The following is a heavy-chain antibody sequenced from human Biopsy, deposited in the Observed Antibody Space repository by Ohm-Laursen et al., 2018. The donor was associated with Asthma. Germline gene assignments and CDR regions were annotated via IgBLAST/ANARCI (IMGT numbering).Heavy chain of an antibody. CDR1: GFSFSNFA. V-gene: IGHV3-30*01. J-gene: IGHJ3*02. CDR3: VRDGTDDAFDI. D-gene: IGHD1-1*01. CDR2: ISKDASTQ. Sequence: SLRLSCAASGFSFSNFAIHWVRQAPGKGLEWVGVISKDASTQDYADSVKGRFTMARDNSKNALDLQMNGLREEDTAVYYCVRDGTDDAFDIWGQGTVVSVSS.